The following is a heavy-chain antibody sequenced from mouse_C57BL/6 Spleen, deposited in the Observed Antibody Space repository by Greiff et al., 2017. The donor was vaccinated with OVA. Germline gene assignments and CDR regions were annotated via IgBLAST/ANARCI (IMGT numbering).Heavy chain of an antibody. Sequence: EVKLVESGGGLVKPGGSLKLSCAASGFTFSDYGMHWVRQAPEKGLEWVAYISSGSSTIYYADTVKGRFTITREHAKTTLFLQMTSLRSEDTAFYFCARDGSCPSWFAYWGQGTLVTVSA. CDR2: ISSGSSTI. CDR3: ARDGSCPSWFAY. J-gene: IGHJ3*01. CDR1: GFTFSDYG. D-gene: IGHD1-1*01. V-gene: IGHV5-17*01.